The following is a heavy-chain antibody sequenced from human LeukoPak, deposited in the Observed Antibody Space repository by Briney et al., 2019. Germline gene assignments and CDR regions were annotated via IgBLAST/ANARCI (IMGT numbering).Heavy chain of an antibody. J-gene: IGHJ4*02. CDR1: GFTFSTYG. Sequence: GGSLRLSCAASGFTFSTYGMTWVRQAPGKGLEWVSFITSTGVSTYYADSVKGRFTISRDNSKNTLSLQMSSPRAEDTAVYYCAKASGGNLTPFDYWGQGTLVTVSS. CDR3: AKASGGNLTPFDY. CDR2: ITSTGVST. D-gene: IGHD4-23*01. V-gene: IGHV3-23*01.